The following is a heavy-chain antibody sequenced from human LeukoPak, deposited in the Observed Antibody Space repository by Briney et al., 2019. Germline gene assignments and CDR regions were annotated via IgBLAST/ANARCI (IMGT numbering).Heavy chain of an antibody. CDR3: ARNAPHRDDSVWGSYRPSHSYYYYYNMDV. CDR1: GYTFTSYY. Sequence: VASVKVSCKASGYTFTSYYMHWVRQAPGQGLEWMGIINPSGGSTSYAQTFQGRVTMTRDMSTSTVYMELSSLRSEDTAVYYCARNAPHRDDSVWGSYRPSHSYYYYYNMDVWGKGTTVTVSS. CDR2: INPSGGST. D-gene: IGHD3-16*02. V-gene: IGHV1-46*01. J-gene: IGHJ6*03.